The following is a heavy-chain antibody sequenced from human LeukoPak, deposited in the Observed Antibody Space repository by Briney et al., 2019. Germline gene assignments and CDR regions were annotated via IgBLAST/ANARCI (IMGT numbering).Heavy chain of an antibody. J-gene: IGHJ4*02. CDR2: IGSTET. CDR3: ARDYVSFNRVYDCFEF. CDR1: GFTFNTYS. D-gene: IGHD3-16*01. V-gene: IGHV3-23*01. Sequence: GGSLRLSCAASGFTFNTYSISWVRQVPGKGPEWVATIGSTETFYAGSVKGRFTISRDDSKNTVFLQMDNLRAEDTALYYCARDYVSFNRVYDCFEFWGQGTQVTVS.